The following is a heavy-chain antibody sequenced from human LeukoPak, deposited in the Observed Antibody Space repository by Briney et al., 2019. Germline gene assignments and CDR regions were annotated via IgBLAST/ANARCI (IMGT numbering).Heavy chain of an antibody. CDR3: ARDPTGYCSSTSCSDAFDI. CDR2: IIPIFGTA. Sequence: ASVTVSCKASGGTFSSYAISWVRQATGQGLEWMGGIIPIFGTANYAQKFQGRVTITADKSTSTAYMELSSLRSEDTAVYYCARDPTGYCSSTSCSDAFDIWGQGTMVTVSS. D-gene: IGHD2-2*01. V-gene: IGHV1-69*06. CDR1: GGTFSSYA. J-gene: IGHJ3*02.